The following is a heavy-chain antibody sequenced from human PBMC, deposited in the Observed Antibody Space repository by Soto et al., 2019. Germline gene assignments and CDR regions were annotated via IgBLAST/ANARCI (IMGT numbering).Heavy chain of an antibody. D-gene: IGHD5-12*01. CDR3: ARETPGPHIVATTPDAFDI. J-gene: IGHJ3*02. V-gene: IGHV3-21*01. CDR1: GFTFSSYS. Sequence: PGGSLRLSCAASGFTFSSYSMNRVRQAPGKGLEWVSSISSSSSYIYYADSVKGRFTISRDNAKNSLYLQMNSLRAEDTAVYYCARETPGPHIVATTPDAFDIWGQGTMVTVSS. CDR2: ISSSSSYI.